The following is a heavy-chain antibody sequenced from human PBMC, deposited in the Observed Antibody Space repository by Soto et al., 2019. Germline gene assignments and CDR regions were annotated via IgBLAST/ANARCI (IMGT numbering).Heavy chain of an antibody. CDR3: AKTHGHFWYFDL. CDR2: ISGSGGTT. CDR1: GFTFTSYA. V-gene: IGHV3-23*01. J-gene: IGHJ2*01. Sequence: EVQVLESGGGLVQPGGSLRLSCAASGFTFTSYAMSWVRQAPGKGLEWVSTISGSGGTTYYADSVKGRFTISRDNSKNTLWLQKNRLRAEDTPIYYCAKTHGHFWYFDLWGRGTLVTVSS.